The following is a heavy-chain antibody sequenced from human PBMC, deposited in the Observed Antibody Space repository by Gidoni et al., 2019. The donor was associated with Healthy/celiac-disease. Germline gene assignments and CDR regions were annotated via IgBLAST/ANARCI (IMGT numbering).Heavy chain of an antibody. CDR1: GGSLSSGDYY. CDR3: ARTDCSGGSCQGGWFDP. Sequence: QVQLQESGPGLVKPSQTLSLTCTVSGGSLSSGDYYWSWIRQPPGKGLEWIGYIYYRGSTYYNPSLKSRVTISVDTSKNQFALKLSSVTAADTAVYYCARTDCSGGSCQGGWFDPWGQGTLVTVSS. CDR2: IYYRGST. J-gene: IGHJ5*02. D-gene: IGHD2-15*01. V-gene: IGHV4-30-4*01.